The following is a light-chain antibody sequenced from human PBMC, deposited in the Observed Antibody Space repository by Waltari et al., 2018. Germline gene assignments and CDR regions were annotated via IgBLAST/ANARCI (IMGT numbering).Light chain of an antibody. V-gene: IGKV3-11*01. CDR3: QQRSSWTPHT. CDR1: QSVGTY. J-gene: IGKJ2*01. CDR2: DAS. Sequence: EIVLTQSPATLSLSPGETATLSCRASQSVGTYLAWYQQKPGQAPRLLIYDASNRATGIPDRFRGSGSGTDFTLTIDSLEPEDFVLYYCQQRSSWTPHTFGQGARLEIK.